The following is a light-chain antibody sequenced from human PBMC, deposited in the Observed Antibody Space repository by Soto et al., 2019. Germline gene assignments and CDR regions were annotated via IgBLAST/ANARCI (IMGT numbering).Light chain of an antibody. V-gene: IGKV3-20*01. CDR2: DVS. CDR3: QQYGSSPT. J-gene: IGKJ1*01. CDR1: QSLRGSY. Sequence: EIVLTQSPGTLSLSPGERATLSCRASQSLRGSYLAWYQQKFGQAPRLLIYDVSSRASGIPDRFSGSGSGTDFTLSISRLEPEDFAVYYCQQYGSSPTFGQGTKWIS.